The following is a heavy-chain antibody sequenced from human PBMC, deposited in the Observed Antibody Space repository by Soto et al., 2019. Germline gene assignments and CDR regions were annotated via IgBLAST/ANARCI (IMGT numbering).Heavy chain of an antibody. CDR1: GGSFSGYY. J-gene: IGHJ5*02. Sequence: QVQLQQWGAGLLKPSETLSLTCAVYGGSFSGYYWSWIRQPPGKGLEWIGEINHSGSTNYNPSLKSRVTISVDTTKNQFYLKLSSVTAADTAVYYCARAGSRSTMVRGVIGSWFDPWGQGTLVTVSS. CDR2: INHSGST. V-gene: IGHV4-34*01. CDR3: ARAGSRSTMVRGVIGSWFDP. D-gene: IGHD3-10*01.